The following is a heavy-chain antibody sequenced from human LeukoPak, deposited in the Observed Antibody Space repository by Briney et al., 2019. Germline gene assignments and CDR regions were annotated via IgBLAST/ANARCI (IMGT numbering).Heavy chain of an antibody. CDR2: TNPNSGNT. J-gene: IGHJ4*02. Sequence: GASVTVSCKASGYTFTSYDINWVRQATGQGLEWMGWTNPNSGNTGYAQKFQGRVTMTRNTSISTAYMELSSLRSEDTAVYYCARSRDYDSSGDFDYWGQGTLVTVSS. CDR3: ARSRDYDSSGDFDY. D-gene: IGHD3-22*01. CDR1: GYTFTSYD. V-gene: IGHV1-8*01.